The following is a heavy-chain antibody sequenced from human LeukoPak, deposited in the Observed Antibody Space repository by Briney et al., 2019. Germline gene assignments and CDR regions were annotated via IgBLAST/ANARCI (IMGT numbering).Heavy chain of an antibody. J-gene: IGHJ4*02. V-gene: IGHV3-21*01. Sequence: PGGSLRLSCAASGFTFSSYSMNWVRQAPGKGLEWVSSISSSSSYIYYADSVKGRFTISRDNAKNSLYLQMNSLRAEDTAAHYCAREVEQWPYYFDYWGQGTLVTVSS. CDR1: GFTFSSYS. D-gene: IGHD6-19*01. CDR3: AREVEQWPYYFDY. CDR2: ISSSSSYI.